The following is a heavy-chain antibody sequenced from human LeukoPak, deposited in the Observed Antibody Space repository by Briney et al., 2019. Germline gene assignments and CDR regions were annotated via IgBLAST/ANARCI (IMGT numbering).Heavy chain of an antibody. CDR2: INHSGRT. D-gene: IGHD1-26*01. J-gene: IGHJ2*01. V-gene: IGHV4-34*01. CDR1: GGSFSGHY. CDR3: ARGTSYRAVGATTPWYFDL. Sequence: TPSETLSLTCAVYGGSFSGHYWSWIRQPPGKGLEWIGEINHSGRTNYNPSLKSRVTISVDTSKNQFSLKLSSVTAADTAVYYCARGTSYRAVGATTPWYFDLWGRGTLVTVSS.